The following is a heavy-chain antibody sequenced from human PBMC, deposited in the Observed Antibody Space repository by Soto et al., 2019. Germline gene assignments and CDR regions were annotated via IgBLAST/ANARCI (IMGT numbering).Heavy chain of an antibody. Sequence: QVHLVQSGAEVKRPGSSVRVSCRASGGTFYTYAFTWVRQAPGQGLEWMGGITPMIGTTKYAQKFHGRVTFSADESASTAYMELSNLRSDDTAVYYCARDRQKALVVVAATGGFDYWGQGTPVTVSS. CDR1: GGTFYTYA. V-gene: IGHV1-69*01. J-gene: IGHJ4*02. D-gene: IGHD2-15*01. CDR3: ARDRQKALVVVAATGGFDY. CDR2: ITPMIGTT.